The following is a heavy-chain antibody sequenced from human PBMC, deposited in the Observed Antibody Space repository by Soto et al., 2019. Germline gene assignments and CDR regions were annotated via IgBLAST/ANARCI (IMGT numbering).Heavy chain of an antibody. CDR3: ARDYYGMDV. Sequence: PSETLSLTCTVSGGSISSGGYSWTWIRQSPGKGLEWIGYTYQSGGAYYNPSLKSRVTISVDRSKNQFSLNLTSVTAADTAVYYCARDYYGMDVRGQGTTVTVSS. V-gene: IGHV4-30-2*06. J-gene: IGHJ6*02. CDR1: GGSISSGGYS. CDR2: TYQSGGA.